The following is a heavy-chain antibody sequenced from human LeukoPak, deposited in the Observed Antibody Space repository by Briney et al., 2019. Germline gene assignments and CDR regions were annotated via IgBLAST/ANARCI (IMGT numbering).Heavy chain of an antibody. CDR1: GGSISSGYY. V-gene: IGHV4-38-2*02. Sequence: PSETLSLTCTVSGGSISSGYYWGWIRQPPGKGLEWIGSIYHSGSTYYNPSLKSRVTISVDTSKNQFSLKLSSVTAADTAVYYCARAIVVVAAINFDYWGQGTLVTVSS. D-gene: IGHD2-15*01. CDR3: ARAIVVVAAINFDY. J-gene: IGHJ4*02. CDR2: IYHSGST.